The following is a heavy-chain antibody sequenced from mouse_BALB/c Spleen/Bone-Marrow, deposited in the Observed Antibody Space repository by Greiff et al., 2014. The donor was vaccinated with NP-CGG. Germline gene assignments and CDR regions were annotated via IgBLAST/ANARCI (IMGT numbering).Heavy chain of an antibody. CDR2: INPYNDGT. D-gene: IGHD1-1*01. V-gene: IGHV1-14*01. Sequence: VQLQQSGPELVKPGASVKMSCKASGYTFTSYVIHWVKLKPGQGLEWIGYINPYNDGTKYNEKFKGKATLTSDKSSSTAYMELSSLTSEDSAVYYCARGGYYGTSLYWYFDVWGAGTTVTVSS. J-gene: IGHJ1*01. CDR1: GYTFTSYV. CDR3: ARGGYYGTSLYWYFDV.